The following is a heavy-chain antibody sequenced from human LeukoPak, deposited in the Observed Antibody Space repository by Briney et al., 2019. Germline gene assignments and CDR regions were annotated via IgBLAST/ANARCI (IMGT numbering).Heavy chain of an antibody. CDR1: GFTFSSYA. D-gene: IGHD3-22*01. CDR3: AKKPVTADYYDSSGYSNWFDP. J-gene: IGHJ5*02. CDR2: ISGSGGST. V-gene: IGHV3-23*01. Sequence: GGSLRLSCAASGFTFSSYAMSWVRQAPGKGLEWVSGISGSGGSTYYADSVKGRFTISRDNSKNTLYLQMNSLRAEDTAVYYCAKKPVTADYYDSSGYSNWFDPWGQGTLVTVSS.